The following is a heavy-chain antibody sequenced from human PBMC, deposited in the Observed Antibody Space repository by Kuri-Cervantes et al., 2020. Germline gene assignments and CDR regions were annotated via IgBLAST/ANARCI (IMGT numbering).Heavy chain of an antibody. J-gene: IGHJ4*02. CDR3: TRGSFQVAF. CDR2: IRSQTYGGTS. D-gene: IGHD2-15*01. V-gene: IGHV3-49*04. Sequence: GESLKISCAASGFTISNAWMSWVRQAPGKGLEWVGFIRSQTYGGTSEYAASVKGRFTISRDDSRSLLYLQMNSLKIEDTALYYCTRGSFQVAFWGQGTLVTVSS. CDR1: GFTISNAW.